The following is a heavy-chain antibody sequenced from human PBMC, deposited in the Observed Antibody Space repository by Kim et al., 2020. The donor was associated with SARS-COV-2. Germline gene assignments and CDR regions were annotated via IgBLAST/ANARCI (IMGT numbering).Heavy chain of an antibody. D-gene: IGHD6-13*01. V-gene: IGHV1-69*13. CDR2: IIPIFGTA. CDR3: AGNIAAAGNVDY. CDR1: GGTFSSYA. J-gene: IGHJ4*02. Sequence: SVKVSCKASGGTFSSYAISWVRQAPGQGLEWMGWIIPIFGTANYAQKFQGRVTITADESTSTAYMELSSLRSEDTAVYYCAGNIAAAGNVDYWGQGTLVTVSS.